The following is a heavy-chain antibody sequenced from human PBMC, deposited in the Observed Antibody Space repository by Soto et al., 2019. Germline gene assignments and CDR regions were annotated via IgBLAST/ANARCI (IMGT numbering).Heavy chain of an antibody. Sequence: SVKVSCKASGGTFSSYTISWVRQAPGQGLEWMGRIVPKVGETNYAQKFQGRVTMTEDTSTDTAYMELSSLRSEDTAVYYCATVVAVDSDAFDIWGQGTMVTVSS. CDR3: ATVVAVDSDAFDI. CDR1: GGTFSSYT. D-gene: IGHD2-15*01. CDR2: IVPKVGET. J-gene: IGHJ3*02. V-gene: IGHV1-69*08.